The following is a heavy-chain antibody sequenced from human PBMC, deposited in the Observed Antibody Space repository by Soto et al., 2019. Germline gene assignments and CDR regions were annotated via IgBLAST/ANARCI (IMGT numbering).Heavy chain of an antibody. Sequence: PGGSLRLSCAASGFSFSTYGMHWVRQAPGKGLEWVSSISSSSSYIYYADSVKGRFTISRDNAKNSLYLQMNSLRAEDTAVYYCAKRVSGWSLDYWGQGTLVTVSS. D-gene: IGHD6-19*01. CDR1: GFSFSTYG. J-gene: IGHJ4*02. V-gene: IGHV3-21*01. CDR3: AKRVSGWSLDY. CDR2: ISSSSSYI.